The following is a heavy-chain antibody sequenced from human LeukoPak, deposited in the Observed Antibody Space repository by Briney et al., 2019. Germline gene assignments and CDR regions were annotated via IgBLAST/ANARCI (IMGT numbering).Heavy chain of an antibody. CDR3: AKVRSAVVVVAALNY. D-gene: IGHD2-15*01. CDR1: GFTFSNYG. CDR2: ILYDGSNK. J-gene: IGHJ4*02. Sequence: GGSLRLSCAASGFTFSNYGMHWVRQAPGKGLEWVAVILYDGSNKYYADSVKGRFTISRDNSKNTLYLQMNSLRAEDTAVYYCAKVRSAVVVVAALNYWGQGTLVTVSS. V-gene: IGHV3-33*06.